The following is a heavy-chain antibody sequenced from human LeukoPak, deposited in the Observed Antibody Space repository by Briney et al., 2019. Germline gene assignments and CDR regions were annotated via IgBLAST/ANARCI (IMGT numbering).Heavy chain of an antibody. D-gene: IGHD3-22*01. V-gene: IGHV4-39*01. Sequence: SETLSLTCTVSGGSISSSTYFWGWIRQPPGKGLEWIGSIFNSGTTYYNPSLKSRVTISVDTSKNQFSLKLSSVTAADTAVYYCARRYYYDSSGRDPFDCWGQGTLVTVPS. CDR3: ARRYYYDSSGRDPFDC. CDR1: GGSISSSTYF. CDR2: IFNSGTT. J-gene: IGHJ4*02.